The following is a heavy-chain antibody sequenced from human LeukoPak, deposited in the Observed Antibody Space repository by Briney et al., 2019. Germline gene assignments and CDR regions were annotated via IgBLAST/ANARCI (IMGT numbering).Heavy chain of an antibody. J-gene: IGHJ4*02. CDR3: ARWGGSWSDFDY. CDR2: IKKDGSEK. CDR1: GFIFSNYW. V-gene: IGHV3-7*01. D-gene: IGHD6-13*01. Sequence: HSGGSLRLSCAGSGFIFSNYWMTWVRQAPGKGLEWVANIKKDGSEKYYVDSVKGRFTISKDNAKNSLYLQMNSLRVEDTAVYYCARWGGSWSDFDYWGQGTLVTVSS.